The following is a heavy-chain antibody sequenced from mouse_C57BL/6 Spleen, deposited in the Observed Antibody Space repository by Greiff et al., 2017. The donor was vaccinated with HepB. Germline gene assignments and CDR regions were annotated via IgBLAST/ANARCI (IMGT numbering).Heavy chain of an antibody. J-gene: IGHJ3*01. CDR3: ARGGYDYSWFAY. CDR2: VNPNNGGT. V-gene: IGHV1-26*01. CDR1: GYTFTDYY. D-gene: IGHD2-4*01. Sequence: VQLQQSGPELVKPGASVKISCKASGYTFTDYYMNWVKQSPGKSLEWIGDVNPNNGGTSYNQKFKGKATLTVDKSSSTAYMELRSLTSEDSAVYYCARGGYDYSWFAYWGQGTLVTVSA.